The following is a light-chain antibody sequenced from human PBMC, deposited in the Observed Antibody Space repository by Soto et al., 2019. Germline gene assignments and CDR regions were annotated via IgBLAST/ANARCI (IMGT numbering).Light chain of an antibody. Sequence: EIVMTQSPSTLSVSPVERSTLSCRASQSVSSNLAWYQQKPGQAPRLLIYGASTRATGIPARFSGSGSGTEFTLTISSLQSEDFAVYYCQQYNNWPPGTFGQGTKVDIK. CDR3: QQYNNWPPGT. CDR2: GAS. V-gene: IGKV3-15*01. J-gene: IGKJ1*01. CDR1: QSVSSN.